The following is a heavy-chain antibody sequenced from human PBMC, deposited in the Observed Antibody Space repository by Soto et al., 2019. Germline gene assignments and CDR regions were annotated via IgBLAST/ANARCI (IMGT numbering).Heavy chain of an antibody. V-gene: IGHV4-59*01. CDR3: ARTTMVRGAGGDYYYGMDV. Sequence: QVQLQESGPGLVKPSETLSLTCTVSGGSISSYYWSWIRQPPGKGLEWIGYIYYSGSTNYNPSLKSRVTISVDTSKNQFSLKLSSVTAADTAVYYCARTTMVRGAGGDYYYGMDVWGQGTTVTVSS. CDR1: GGSISSYY. CDR2: IYYSGST. D-gene: IGHD3-10*01. J-gene: IGHJ6*02.